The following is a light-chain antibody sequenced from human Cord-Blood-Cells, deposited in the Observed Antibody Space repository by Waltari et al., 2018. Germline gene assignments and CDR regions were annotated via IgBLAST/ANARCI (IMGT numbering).Light chain of an antibody. V-gene: IGKV1-NL1*01. CDR1: HGISHS. J-gene: IGKJ3*01. Sequence: DIQMTQSPSSLSASVGDRVTITCRASHGISHSLACYQQKPGKAPKLLLYAASRLESGVPSRFSGSGSGTDYTLTISSLQPEDFATDYCQQYYSTPFTFGPGTKVDIK. CDR2: AAS. CDR3: QQYYSTPFT.